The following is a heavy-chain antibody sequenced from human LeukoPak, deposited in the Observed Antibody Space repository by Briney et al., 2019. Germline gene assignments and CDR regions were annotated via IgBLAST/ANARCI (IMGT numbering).Heavy chain of an antibody. CDR3: ARDRGVGSDYGDFDY. V-gene: IGHV3-11*04. Sequence: GGSLRLSCAASGFTFSDYYMSWIRQAPGKGLVWVSYISSSGSTIYYADSVKGRFTISRDNAKNSLYLQMNSLRAEDTAVYYCARDRGVGSDYGDFDYWGQGTLVTVSS. D-gene: IGHD4-17*01. CDR1: GFTFSDYY. CDR2: ISSSGSTI. J-gene: IGHJ4*02.